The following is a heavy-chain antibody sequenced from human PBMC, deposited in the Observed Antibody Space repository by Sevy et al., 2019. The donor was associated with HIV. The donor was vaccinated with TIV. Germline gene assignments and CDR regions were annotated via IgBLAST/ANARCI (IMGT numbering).Heavy chain of an antibody. V-gene: IGHV4-59*01. D-gene: IGHD5-12*01. CDR1: GGSISSYY. Sequence: SETLSLTCTVSGGSISSYYWSWIRQPPGKGLEWIGYIYYSGSTNYNPSLKSRVTISVDTSKNQFSMKLSSVTAADTAVYYCAGGSSVEMATHRAFDIWGQGTMVTVSS. CDR3: AGGSSVEMATHRAFDI. CDR2: IYYSGST. J-gene: IGHJ3*02.